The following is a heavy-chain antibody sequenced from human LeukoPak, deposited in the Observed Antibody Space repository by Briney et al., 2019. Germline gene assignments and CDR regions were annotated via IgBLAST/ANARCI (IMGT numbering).Heavy chain of an antibody. CDR1: GGSFSGYY. Sequence: PSETLSLTCAVYGGSFSGYYWSWISQPPGKGLEWIGEINHSGSTNYNPSLKSRVTISVDTSKNQFSLKLSSVTAADTAVYYCARRQTEITFGGVIVTGIDFWGQGTLVTVSS. CDR3: ARRQTEITFGGVIVTGIDF. V-gene: IGHV4-34*01. D-gene: IGHD3-16*02. CDR2: INHSGST. J-gene: IGHJ4*02.